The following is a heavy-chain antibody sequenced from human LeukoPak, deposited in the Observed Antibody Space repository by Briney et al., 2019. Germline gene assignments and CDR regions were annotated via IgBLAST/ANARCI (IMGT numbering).Heavy chain of an antibody. V-gene: IGHV4-38-2*01. J-gene: IGHJ4*02. CDR1: GYSISSGYY. Sequence: PSETLSLTCAVSGYSISSGYYWGWIRQPPGKGLEWIGSIYHSGSTYYNPSLKSRVTISVDTSKNQFSLKLSSVTAANTGVYYCARRRVIAVAGSYFDYWGQGTLVTVSS. D-gene: IGHD6-19*01. CDR3: ARRRVIAVAGSYFDY. CDR2: IYHSGST.